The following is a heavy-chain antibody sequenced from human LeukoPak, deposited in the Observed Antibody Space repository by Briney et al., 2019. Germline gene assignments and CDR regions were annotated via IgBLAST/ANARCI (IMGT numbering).Heavy chain of an antibody. Sequence: PGGSLRLSCAASGFTFSSYGMHWVRQAPGKGLEWVAVIWYDGSNKYYADSVKGRFTISRDNSKNTLYLQMNSLRAEDTAVYYCAKVSYYYDSSGDYWGQGTLVTVSS. J-gene: IGHJ4*02. CDR3: AKVSYYYDSSGDY. CDR2: IWYDGSNK. CDR1: GFTFSSYG. D-gene: IGHD3-22*01. V-gene: IGHV3-30*02.